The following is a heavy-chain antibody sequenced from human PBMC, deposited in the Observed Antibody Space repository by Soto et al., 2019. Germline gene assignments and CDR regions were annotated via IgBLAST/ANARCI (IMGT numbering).Heavy chain of an antibody. CDR2: IWYDASHK. CDR1: GFTFNNYG. CDR3: ARDKTFGGTIGSAFDS. V-gene: IGHV3-33*01. D-gene: IGHD3-16*01. Sequence: QVQGVESGGGVVQPGTSLRLSCAASGFTFNNYGMHWVRQAPGKGLEWVAVIWYDASHKYYADSVKGRFTISRDNSKNTLYLQMSSLRGEDTAVYYCARDKTFGGTIGSAFDSWGQGTLVTVSS. J-gene: IGHJ4*02.